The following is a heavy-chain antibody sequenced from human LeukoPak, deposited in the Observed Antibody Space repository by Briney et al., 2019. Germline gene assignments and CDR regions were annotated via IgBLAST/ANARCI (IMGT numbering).Heavy chain of an antibody. CDR3: ARSGLRGYYFDY. J-gene: IGHJ4*02. CDR2: IYHDDSDT. D-gene: IGHD4-23*01. CDR1: GYSFTSYW. Sequence: GESLKISCKGSGYSFTSYWIGWVRQMPGNGLGWMGIIYHDDSDTRYSPSFQGQVTISPDKSISTAYLQWSSLKASDTAMYYCARSGLRGYYFDYWGQGTLVTVSS. V-gene: IGHV5-51*01.